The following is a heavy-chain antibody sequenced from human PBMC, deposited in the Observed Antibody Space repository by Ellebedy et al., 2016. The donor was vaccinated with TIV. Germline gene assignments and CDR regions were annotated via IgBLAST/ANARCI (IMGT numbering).Heavy chain of an antibody. CDR3: ARDKRDYGSGSFVDY. Sequence: SETLSLTXTVSGGSISSYYWSWIRQPPGKGLEWIGYIYYSGSTYYNPSLKSRVTISVDTSKNQFSLKLSSVTAADTAVYYCARDKRDYGSGSFVDYWGQGTLVTVSS. V-gene: IGHV4-59*12. CDR1: GGSISSYY. D-gene: IGHD3-10*01. CDR2: IYYSGST. J-gene: IGHJ4*02.